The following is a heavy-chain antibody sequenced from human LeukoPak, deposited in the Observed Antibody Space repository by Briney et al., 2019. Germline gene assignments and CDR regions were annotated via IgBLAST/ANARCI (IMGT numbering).Heavy chain of an antibody. V-gene: IGHV4-34*01. CDR3: ARGRLRGYYYDSSGYYSYWFDP. D-gene: IGHD3-22*01. Sequence: SETLSLTCAVYGGSFSGYYWSWIRQPPGKGLEWIGEINHSGSTNYNPSLKRRVTISVDTSKNQFSLKLSSVTAADTAVYYCARGRLRGYYYDSSGYYSYWFDPWGQGTLVTVSS. J-gene: IGHJ5*02. CDR2: INHSGST. CDR1: GGSFSGYY.